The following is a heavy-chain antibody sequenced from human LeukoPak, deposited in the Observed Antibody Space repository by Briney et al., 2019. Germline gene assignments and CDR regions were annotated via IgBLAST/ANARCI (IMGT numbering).Heavy chain of an antibody. CDR2: IYTSGST. CDR1: GGSISSYY. CDR3: AREFRDILTGYYPDYYYGIDV. J-gene: IGHJ6*02. D-gene: IGHD3-9*01. Sequence: SETLSLTCTVSGGSISSYYWSWIRQPAGKGLEWIGRIYTSGSTNYNPSLKSRGTMSVDTSKNRFSLKLSSVTAADTAVYYCAREFRDILTGYYPDYYYGIDVWGQGTTVSVSS. V-gene: IGHV4-4*07.